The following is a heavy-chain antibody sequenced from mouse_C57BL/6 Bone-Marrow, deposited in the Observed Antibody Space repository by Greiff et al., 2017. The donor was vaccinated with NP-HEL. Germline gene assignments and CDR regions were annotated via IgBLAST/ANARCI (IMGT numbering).Heavy chain of an antibody. D-gene: IGHD1-1*01. CDR2: IYPRDGST. CDR1: GYTFTSYA. V-gene: IGHV1-85*01. Sequence: VQLQQSGPELVKPGASVKLSCKASGYTFTSYALNWVKHRPGQGLEWIGWIYPRDGSTKYNEKFKGKATLTVDTSSSTAYMELHSLTAEDSAAYFCARSSTVVDWYFDVWGTGTTVTVSS. J-gene: IGHJ1*03. CDR3: ARSSTVVDWYFDV.